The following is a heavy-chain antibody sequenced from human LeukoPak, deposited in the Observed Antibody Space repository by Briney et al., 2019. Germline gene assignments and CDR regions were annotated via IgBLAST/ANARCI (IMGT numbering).Heavy chain of an antibody. D-gene: IGHD6-6*01. CDR1: GGTFSSYA. Sequence: ASVKVSCKASGGTFSSYAISWVRQAPGQGLEWMGGIIPIFGTANYAQKFQGRVTITTDESTSTAYMELSSLRSEDTAIYYCARFTYTTRPSDVWGKGTTVTVSS. CDR2: IIPIFGTA. J-gene: IGHJ6*04. CDR3: ARFTYTTRPSDV. V-gene: IGHV1-69*05.